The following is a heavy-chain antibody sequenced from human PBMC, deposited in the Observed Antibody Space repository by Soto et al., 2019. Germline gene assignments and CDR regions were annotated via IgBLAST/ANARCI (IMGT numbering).Heavy chain of an antibody. CDR2: IYYSGSA. D-gene: IGHD3-10*01. V-gene: IGHV4-39*07. Sequence: SETLSLTCTVSGGSISSSGYYWGWIRQPPGKGLEWIGSIYYSGSAYYNPSLKSRVTISVDTSKNQFSLKLNSVTAADTAVYYCARESRGLIQYYFDYWGQGTLVTVSS. CDR3: ARESRGLIQYYFDY. CDR1: GGSISSSGYY. J-gene: IGHJ4*02.